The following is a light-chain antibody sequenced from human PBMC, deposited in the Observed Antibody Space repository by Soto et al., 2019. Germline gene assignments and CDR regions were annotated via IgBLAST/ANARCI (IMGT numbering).Light chain of an antibody. CDR2: WAS. Sequence: DIVMTQSPDSLAVSLGERATINCKSSRSVLYSSNTKNYLAWYQQKPGQPPKLLIYWASTRESGVPDRFSGSGSGTDFTLTISSPQAEDVAVYYCQQYYSTPYTFGQGTK. CDR3: QQYYSTPYT. V-gene: IGKV4-1*01. CDR1: RSVLYSSNTKNY. J-gene: IGKJ2*01.